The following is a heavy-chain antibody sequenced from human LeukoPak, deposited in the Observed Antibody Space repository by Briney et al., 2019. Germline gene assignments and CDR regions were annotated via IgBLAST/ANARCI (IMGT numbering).Heavy chain of an antibody. CDR1: GFTFNDYY. V-gene: IGHV3-11*06. Sequence: KTGGSLRLSCAASGFTFNDYYMTWIRQAPGKGLEWVSSISSSSSYIYYADSVKGRFTISRDNAKNSLYLQMNSLRAEDTAVYYCARVSGYSGYDYSPLDYWGQGTLVTVSS. CDR3: ARVSGYSGYDYSPLDY. CDR2: ISSSSSYI. J-gene: IGHJ4*02. D-gene: IGHD5-12*01.